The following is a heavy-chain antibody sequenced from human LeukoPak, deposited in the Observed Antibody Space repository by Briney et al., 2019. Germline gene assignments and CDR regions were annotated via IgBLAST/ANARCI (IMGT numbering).Heavy chain of an antibody. CDR2: IRYDGSNK. Sequence: GGSLRLSCAASGFTFSSYGMHWVRQAPGKGLEWVVFIRYDGSNKYYADSVKGRFTISRDNSKNTLYLQMNSLRAEDTAVYYCARGNYYYDSSGLIDYWGQGTLVTVSS. J-gene: IGHJ4*02. CDR3: ARGNYYYDSSGLIDY. CDR1: GFTFSSYG. V-gene: IGHV3-30*02. D-gene: IGHD3-22*01.